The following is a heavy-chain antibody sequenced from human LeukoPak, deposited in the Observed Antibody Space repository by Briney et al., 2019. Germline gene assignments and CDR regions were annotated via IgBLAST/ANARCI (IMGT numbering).Heavy chain of an antibody. CDR2: IYHSGST. CDR1: GGPIRSYY. J-gene: IGHJ5*02. Sequence: SETLSLTCTVSGGPIRSYYWSWMRQPPGEGLEWIGSIYHSGSTYYNPSLKSRVTISVDTSKNQFSLKLSSVTAADTAVYYCARSTTPYYYDSSGYPNWFDPWGQGTLVTVSS. CDR3: ARSTTPYYYDSSGYPNWFDP. D-gene: IGHD3-22*01. V-gene: IGHV4-38-2*02.